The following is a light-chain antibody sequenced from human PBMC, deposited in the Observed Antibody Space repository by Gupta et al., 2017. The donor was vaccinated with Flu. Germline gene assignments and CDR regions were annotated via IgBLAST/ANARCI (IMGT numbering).Light chain of an antibody. J-gene: IGKJ3*01. CDR3: QRADGSPS. CDR1: QDIASW. V-gene: IGKV1-12*01. CDR2: AAS. Sequence: DFHMTQSPSSVSASVGDRVTITCRASQDIASWLAWYQQKPGKAPNLLIYAASILQSGVPSRFSGSGSGTDFTLTISSLQPEDFATYYCQRADGSPSFGPGTTVDIK.